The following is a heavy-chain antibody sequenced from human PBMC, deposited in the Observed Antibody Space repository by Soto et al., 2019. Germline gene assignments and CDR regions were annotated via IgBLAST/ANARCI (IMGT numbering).Heavy chain of an antibody. CDR3: ETGLLNGRWYAAD. J-gene: IGHJ4*02. CDR2: ITTNGHT. Sequence: EVHLLESGGVLVQPGASLRLSCETSGFTFTNCVMTWVRQPPGKRLEWVSVITTNGHTDYDDSLKGRFTISRDNSKNTMYLQMNSLRAEDTAIYYCETGLLNGRWYAADWGQGTLVTVSS. CDR1: GFTFTNCV. D-gene: IGHD6-13*01. V-gene: IGHV3-23*01.